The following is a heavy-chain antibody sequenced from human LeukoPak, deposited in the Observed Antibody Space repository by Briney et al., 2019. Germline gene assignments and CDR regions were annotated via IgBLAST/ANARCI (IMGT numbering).Heavy chain of an antibody. D-gene: IGHD6-19*01. V-gene: IGHV1-8*01. CDR3: ARGPQWRGDYYYMDV. Sequence: GASVKVSCKASGYSFTNFDIHWVRQATGQGLEWMGWMNPNSGNKGYAQKFQGRVTMTMNTSITTAYMELSSLRSEDTAVYYCARGPQWRGDYYYMDVWGRGTTVTVSS. CDR2: MNPNSGNK. J-gene: IGHJ6*03. CDR1: GYSFTNFD.